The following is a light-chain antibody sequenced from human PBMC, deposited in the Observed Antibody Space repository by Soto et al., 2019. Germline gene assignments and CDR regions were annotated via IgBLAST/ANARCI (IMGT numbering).Light chain of an antibody. Sequence: SVLTQSPDTLSLSPGERATLSCRASQSVSSYLAWYQQKPGQAPRLLIYDASNRATGIPARFSGSGSGTDFTLTISSLEPEDFAVYYCQQRSNWPPTFGQGARLEVK. CDR1: QSVSSY. CDR3: QQRSNWPPT. V-gene: IGKV3-11*01. J-gene: IGKJ5*01. CDR2: DAS.